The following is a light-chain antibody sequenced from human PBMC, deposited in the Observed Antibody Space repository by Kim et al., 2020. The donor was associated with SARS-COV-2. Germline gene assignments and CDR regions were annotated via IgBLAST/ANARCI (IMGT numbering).Light chain of an antibody. CDR1: QTVGSH. CDR2: GAS. J-gene: IGKJ1*01. Sequence: DIQMTQSPLSLSASVGDTVTITCRASQTVGSHLNWFQHKPGKVPKLLIFGASNLQRGAPSRFSASGSGTDFTLTISSLQPEDFVTYYCQQTYSSTTFGRETKVDIK. V-gene: IGKV1-39*01. CDR3: QQTYSSTT.